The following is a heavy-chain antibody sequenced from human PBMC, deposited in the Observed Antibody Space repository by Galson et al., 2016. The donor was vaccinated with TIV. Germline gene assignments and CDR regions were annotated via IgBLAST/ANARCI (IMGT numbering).Heavy chain of an antibody. CDR1: GFTVSDNY. CDR3: ARVRRYCGNECYLRYYYGMDV. V-gene: IGHV3-66*02. J-gene: IGHJ6*02. D-gene: IGHD2-21*01. Sequence: SLRLSCAASGFTVSDNYMTWIRQAPGEGLEWVSIIYSGGNTLYADSVKGRFTISRDDSKNTLYLQMNSLRPEDTAVYYCARVRRYCGNECYLRYYYGMDVWGQGTTVTVSS. CDR2: IYSGGNT.